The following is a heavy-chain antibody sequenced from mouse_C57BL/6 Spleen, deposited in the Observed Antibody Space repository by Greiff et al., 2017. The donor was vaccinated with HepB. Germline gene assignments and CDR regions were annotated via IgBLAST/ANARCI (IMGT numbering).Heavy chain of an antibody. CDR2: IHPNSGST. CDR3: ARRNSYEGFAY. D-gene: IGHD1-1*01. J-gene: IGHJ3*01. Sequence: QVQLQQPGAELVKPGASVKLSCKASGYTFTSYWMHWVKQRPGQGLEWIGMIHPNSGSTNYNEKFKSKATLTVDKSSSTAYMQLSSLTSEDSAVYYCARRNSYEGFAYWGQGTLVTVSA. V-gene: IGHV1-64*01. CDR1: GYTFTSYW.